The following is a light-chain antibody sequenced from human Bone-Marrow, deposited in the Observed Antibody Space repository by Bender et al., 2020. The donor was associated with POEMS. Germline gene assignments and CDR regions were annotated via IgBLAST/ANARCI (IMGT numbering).Light chain of an antibody. Sequence: QSALTQPASVSGSPGQSITISCAGTSSDVGGYNYVSWYQHHPGKAPEIIIYDVTNRPSGVSTRFSGSKSGNTASLTISGLQAEDEADYYCCSYAGSIPVVFGGGTKLTVL. J-gene: IGLJ2*01. CDR2: DVT. CDR3: CSYAGSIPVV. CDR1: SSDVGGYNY. V-gene: IGLV2-14*03.